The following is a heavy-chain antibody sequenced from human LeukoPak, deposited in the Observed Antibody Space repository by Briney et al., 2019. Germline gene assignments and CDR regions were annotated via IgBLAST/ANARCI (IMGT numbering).Heavy chain of an antibody. V-gene: IGHV6-1*01. D-gene: IGHD3-10*01. J-gene: IGHJ4*02. Sequence: SQTLSLTCAISGDSVSNNYAAWNWIRQSPSRGLEWLGRTYYRSKWYNDYAVSVKSRITINPDTSKNQFSLQLNSVTPEDTAVYYCARDPDASPGPGWDYWGQGTLVTVSS. CDR2: TYYRSKWYN. CDR1: GDSVSNNYAA. CDR3: ARDPDASPGPGWDY.